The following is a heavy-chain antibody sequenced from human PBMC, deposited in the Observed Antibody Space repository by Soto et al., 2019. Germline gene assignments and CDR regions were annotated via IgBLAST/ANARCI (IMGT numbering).Heavy chain of an antibody. Sequence: SDTLSLTCAVYGGSFSGYYWSWIRQPPGKGLERIGEINHSGSTNYNPSLKSRVTISVDTSKNQFSLKLSSVTAADTAVYYCARGKGQRALRSGWYTPMDVWGKGTTVTVSS. J-gene: IGHJ6*03. CDR1: GGSFSGYY. D-gene: IGHD6-19*01. V-gene: IGHV4-34*01. CDR3: ARGKGQRALRSGWYTPMDV. CDR2: INHSGST.